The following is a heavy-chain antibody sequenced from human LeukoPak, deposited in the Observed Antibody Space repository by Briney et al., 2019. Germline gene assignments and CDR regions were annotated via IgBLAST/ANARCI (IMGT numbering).Heavy chain of an antibody. V-gene: IGHV1-69*02. Sequence: ASVKVSCKASGGTFSSYTISWVRQAPGQGLEWMGRIIPILGIANYAQKFQGRVTITADKSTSTAYMELSSLRSEDTAVYYCASVSHYYNSSGYTAENWFDPWGQGTLVTVSS. CDR1: GGTFSSYT. D-gene: IGHD3-22*01. CDR2: IIPILGIA. CDR3: ASVSHYYNSSGYTAENWFDP. J-gene: IGHJ5*02.